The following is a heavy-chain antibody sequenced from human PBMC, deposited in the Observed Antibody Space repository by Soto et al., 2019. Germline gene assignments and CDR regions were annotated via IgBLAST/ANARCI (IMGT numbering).Heavy chain of an antibody. CDR3: AKVRRRAFVYYYYGMDV. CDR2: ISYDGSNK. CDR1: GFTLSSYG. J-gene: IGHJ6*02. V-gene: IGHV3-30*18. D-gene: IGHD2-21*01. Sequence: ESGGGVVQPGRSLRLSCAASGFTLSSYGMHWVRQAPGKGLERVAVISYDGSNKYYADSVKGRFTISRDNSKNTLYLQINSLRAEDTAVYDCAKVRRRAFVYYYYGMDVWGQGTTVTVSS.